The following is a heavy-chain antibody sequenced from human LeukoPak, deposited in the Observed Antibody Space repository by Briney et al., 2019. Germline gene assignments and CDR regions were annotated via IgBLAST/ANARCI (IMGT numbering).Heavy chain of an antibody. CDR3: AKEAMVRGFNWFDP. Sequence: PGGSLRLSCAGSGFTFSSHAMTWVRQAPGKGLEWVSTVSGSGGSTDYATSVKGRFTISRDNSKTTVYLQMNSLRAEDTAVYYCAKEAMVRGFNWFDPWGQGSLVTVSS. D-gene: IGHD3-10*01. V-gene: IGHV3-23*01. CDR1: GFTFSSHA. CDR2: VSGSGGST. J-gene: IGHJ5*02.